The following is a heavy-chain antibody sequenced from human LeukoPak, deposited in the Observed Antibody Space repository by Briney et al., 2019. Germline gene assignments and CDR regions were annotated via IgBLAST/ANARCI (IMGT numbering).Heavy chain of an antibody. J-gene: IGHJ3*02. V-gene: IGHV1-69*13. CDR2: IIPIFGTA. Sequence: SVKVSCKASGGTFSSYAISWVRQAPGQGLEWMGGIIPIFGTANYAQKFQGRVTITADESTSTAYMELSSLRSEGTAVYYCARDQKDYYGSSDIWGQGTMVTVSS. CDR3: ARDQKDYYGSSDI. D-gene: IGHD3-10*01. CDR1: GGTFSSYA.